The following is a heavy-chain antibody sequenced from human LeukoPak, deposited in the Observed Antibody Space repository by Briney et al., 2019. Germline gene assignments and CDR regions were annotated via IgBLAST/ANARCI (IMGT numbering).Heavy chain of an antibody. CDR2: IIPILGIA. Sequence: GSSVKVSCKASGGTFSSYTISWVRQAPGQGLEWMGRIIPILGIANYAQKFQGRVTITADKSTSTAYMELSSLRSEDTAVYYCAGDSGDSSGYYLAGGGPFDYWGQGTLVTVSS. CDR1: GGTFSSYT. V-gene: IGHV1-69*04. D-gene: IGHD3-22*01. CDR3: AGDSGDSSGYYLAGGGPFDY. J-gene: IGHJ4*02.